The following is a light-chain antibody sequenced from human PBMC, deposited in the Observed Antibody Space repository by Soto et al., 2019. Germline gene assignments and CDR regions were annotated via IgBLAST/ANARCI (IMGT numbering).Light chain of an antibody. Sequence: EIVLTQSPATLSLSPGERATLSCRASQRISNFLAWYQQKPGQAPRLLIYDASKRATAIPARFSGSGSGTDFTLTNSSLEPEDFAVYYCQQRGNWPPITFGQGTRLEIK. CDR2: DAS. CDR1: QRISNF. CDR3: QQRGNWPPIT. V-gene: IGKV3-11*01. J-gene: IGKJ5*01.